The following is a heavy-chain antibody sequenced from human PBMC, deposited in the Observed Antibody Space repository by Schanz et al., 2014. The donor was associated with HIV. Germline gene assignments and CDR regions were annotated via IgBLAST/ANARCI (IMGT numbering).Heavy chain of an antibody. CDR2: ISNSGSLK. Sequence: EVQLLESGGGLVQPGGSLRLSCAASRFSFSSYAMHWVRQAPGKGLEWLSRISNSGSLKSYADSVKGRFTISRDNSQNTMYLQMNRLRAEDTAVYYCARDKKSGNYDGGFDSWGQGTLVTVSS. D-gene: IGHD1-26*01. CDR3: ARDKKSGNYDGGFDS. CDR1: RFSFSSYA. J-gene: IGHJ5*01. V-gene: IGHV3-48*01.